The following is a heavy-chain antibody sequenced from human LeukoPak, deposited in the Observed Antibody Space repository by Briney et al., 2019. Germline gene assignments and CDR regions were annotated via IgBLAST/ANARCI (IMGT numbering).Heavy chain of an antibody. CDR3: AKVYVRVVSRCLFDY. V-gene: IGHV3-23*01. CDR2: ISGSGGST. CDR1: GFTFSSYA. Sequence: PGGSLRLSCAASGFTFSSYAMSWVRQAPGKGLEWVSAISGSGGSTYYADPVKGRFTISRDNSKNTLYLQMNSLRAEDTAVYYCAKVYVRVVSRCLFDYWGQGTLVTVSS. D-gene: IGHD3-16*01. J-gene: IGHJ4*02.